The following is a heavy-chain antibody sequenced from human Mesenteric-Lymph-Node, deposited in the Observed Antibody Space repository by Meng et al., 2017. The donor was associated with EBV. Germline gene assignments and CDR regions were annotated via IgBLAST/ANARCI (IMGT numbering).Heavy chain of an antibody. CDR1: SYTVACYG. CDR3: VRSRRLFDWLPVQPS. D-gene: IGHD3-9*01. J-gene: IGHJ5*02. Sequence: QLVQSGAEVKQPGSSVKVSCKVLSYTVACYGISWVRQAPGQGLEWMGWISVFNGDTNYAQNFQGRLTLTTDTSTATAYMELRSLRSDDTAVYYCVRSRRLFDWLPVQPSWGQGTLVTVSS. CDR2: ISVFNGDT. V-gene: IGHV1-18*01.